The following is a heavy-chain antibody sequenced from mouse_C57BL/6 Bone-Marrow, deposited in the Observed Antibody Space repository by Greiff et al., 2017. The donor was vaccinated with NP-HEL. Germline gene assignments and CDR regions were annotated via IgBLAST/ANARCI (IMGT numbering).Heavy chain of an antibody. V-gene: IGHV1-7*01. Sequence: VQLQQSGAELAKPGASVKLSCKASGYTFTSYWMPWVKQRPGQGLEWIGYINPSSGYTKYNQKFKDKATLTADKSSSNAYMQLSSLTYEDAAVYYCARYYCSSSLYYFDGWGQGTTLTVSS. D-gene: IGHD1-1*01. CDR3: ARYYCSSSLYYFDG. CDR2: INPSSGYT. CDR1: GYTFTSYW. J-gene: IGHJ2*01.